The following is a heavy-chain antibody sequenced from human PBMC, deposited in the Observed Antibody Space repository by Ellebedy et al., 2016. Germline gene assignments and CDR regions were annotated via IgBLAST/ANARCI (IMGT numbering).Heavy chain of an antibody. D-gene: IGHD1-26*01. Sequence: GSLRLSCTVSGGSISGYYWSWIRQPPGKGLEWIGEINHSGSTNYNPSLKSRVTISVDTSKNQFSLKLSSVTAADTAVYYCAIVGAIKETEYFQHWGQGTLVTVSS. V-gene: IGHV4-34*01. CDR1: GGSISGYY. CDR2: INHSGST. CDR3: AIVGAIKETEYFQH. J-gene: IGHJ1*01.